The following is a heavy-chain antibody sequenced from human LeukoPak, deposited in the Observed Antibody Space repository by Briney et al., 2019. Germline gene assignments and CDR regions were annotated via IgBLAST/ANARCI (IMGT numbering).Heavy chain of an antibody. CDR2: INHSGST. J-gene: IGHJ4*02. D-gene: IGHD3-22*01. Sequence: SETPSLTCAVYGGSFSGYYWSWIRQPPGKGLEWIGEINHSGSTNYNPSLKSRVTISVDTSKNQFSLKLSSVTAADTAVYYCARMDYYDSSGYPSEGWGQGTLVTVSS. CDR3: ARMDYYDSSGYPSEG. V-gene: IGHV4-34*01. CDR1: GGSFSGYY.